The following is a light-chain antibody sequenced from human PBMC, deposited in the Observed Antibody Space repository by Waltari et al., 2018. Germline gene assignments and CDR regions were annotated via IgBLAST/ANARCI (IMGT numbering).Light chain of an antibody. J-gene: IGLJ3*02. CDR3: CSFEDTWV. Sequence: QSALTQPHPVSGSAGQSVTISCTGTGSAYVSWYQQLPGKAPKLLIYDISKRPSGVPDRFSGSKSGTSASLTVSGLQAEDEADYYCCSFEDTWVFGGGTKLTVL. CDR1: GSAY. V-gene: IGLV2-11*01. CDR2: DIS.